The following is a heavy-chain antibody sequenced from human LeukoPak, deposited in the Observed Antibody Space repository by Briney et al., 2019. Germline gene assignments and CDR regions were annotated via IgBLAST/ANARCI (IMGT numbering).Heavy chain of an antibody. CDR2: IYYSGST. Sequence: SETLSLTCTVPGGSISSGGYSWSWIRQHPGKGLEWIGYIYYSGSTYYNPSLKSRVTISVDTSKNQFSLKLSSVTAADTAVYYCARDLSRAFDIWGQGAMVTVSS. J-gene: IGHJ3*02. V-gene: IGHV4-31*03. CDR3: ARDLSRAFDI. CDR1: GGSISSGGYS.